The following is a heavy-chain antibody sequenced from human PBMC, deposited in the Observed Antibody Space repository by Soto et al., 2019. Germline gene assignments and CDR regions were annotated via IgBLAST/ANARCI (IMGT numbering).Heavy chain of an antibody. CDR1: GGTFSSYA. J-gene: IGHJ6*02. Sequence: QVQLVQSGAEVKKPGSSVKVSCKASGGTFSSYAISWVRQAPVQWLEWMVGIIPIFGTANYAQKFQGRVSITADESTSTAYMELSSLRSEDTAVYYCARRRIVVVPAALHYGMDVWGQGTTVTVSS. D-gene: IGHD2-2*01. CDR3: ARRRIVVVPAALHYGMDV. CDR2: IIPIFGTA. V-gene: IGHV1-69*01.